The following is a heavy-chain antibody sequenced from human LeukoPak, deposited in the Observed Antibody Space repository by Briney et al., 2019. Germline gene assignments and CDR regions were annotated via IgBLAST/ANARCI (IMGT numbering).Heavy chain of an antibody. CDR3: ARDYGADYIKVPNCFDP. CDR1: GGSISSYY. J-gene: IGHJ5*02. CDR2: IFYSGST. V-gene: IGHV4-59*12. D-gene: IGHD3-10*01. Sequence: PSETLSLTCTVSGGSISSYYWSWIRQPPGKGLEWIGYIFYSGSTNYNPSLKSRVTISLDTSTNQLRLKPSYVHAADTAVYYSARDYGADYIKVPNCFDPWGQGTLVTVSS.